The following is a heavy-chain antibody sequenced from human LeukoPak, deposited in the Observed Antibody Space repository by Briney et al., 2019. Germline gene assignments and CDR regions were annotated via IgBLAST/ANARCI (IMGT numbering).Heavy chain of an antibody. CDR1: GGSISSGDYY. CDR2: IYYSGST. Sequence: SETLSLTCTVSGGSISSGDYYWSWIRQPPGKGLEWIGYIYYSGSTYYNPSLKSRVTISVDTSKNQFSLKLSSVTAADAAVYYCARERNRVAAAGLLVPLFDYCGQGTLVTVSS. V-gene: IGHV4-30-4*08. J-gene: IGHJ4*02. D-gene: IGHD6-13*01. CDR3: ARERNRVAAAGLLVPLFDY.